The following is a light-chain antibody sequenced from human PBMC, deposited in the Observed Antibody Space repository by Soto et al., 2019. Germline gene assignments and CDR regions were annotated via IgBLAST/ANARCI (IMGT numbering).Light chain of an antibody. V-gene: IGKV3-15*01. CDR2: GAS. J-gene: IGKJ1*01. Sequence: ERVMTRSPATLSVSPGERATLSCRASQSVSTNLVWYQQKPGQAPRLLIHGASTRATGVPARFSGSGSGTEFTLTISTLQSEDFAVYYCQQYNNWPQTFGQGTKVDIK. CDR3: QQYNNWPQT. CDR1: QSVSTN.